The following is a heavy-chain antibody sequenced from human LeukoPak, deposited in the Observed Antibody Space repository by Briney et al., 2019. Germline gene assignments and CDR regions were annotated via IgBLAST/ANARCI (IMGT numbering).Heavy chain of an antibody. Sequence: SVKVSFTASGGTFSSYAISWVRQAPGQGLEWMGGIIPIFGTANYAQKFQGRVTITADESTSTAYMELSSLRSEDTAVYYCARDPGYYPRRIPYGMDVWGQGTTVTVSS. CDR3: ARDPGYYPRRIPYGMDV. D-gene: IGHD3-9*01. J-gene: IGHJ6*02. CDR1: GGTFSSYA. V-gene: IGHV1-69*13. CDR2: IIPIFGTA.